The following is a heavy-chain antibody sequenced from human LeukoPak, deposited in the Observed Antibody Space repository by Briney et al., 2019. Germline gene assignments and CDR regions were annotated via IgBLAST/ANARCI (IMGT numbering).Heavy chain of an antibody. V-gene: IGHV1-2*02. CDR2: INPNSGGT. D-gene: IGHD3-10*01. Sequence: ASVKVSCKASGYTFTGYYMHWVRQAPGQGLEWMGWINPNSGGTNYAQKFQGRVTMTRDTSISTAYMELSRLRSDDTAVYYCARDQFVSRYYGSGSYYSSRPPRSFDPWGQGTLVTVSS. CDR3: ARDQFVSRYYGSGSYYSSRPPRSFDP. J-gene: IGHJ5*02. CDR1: GYTFTGYY.